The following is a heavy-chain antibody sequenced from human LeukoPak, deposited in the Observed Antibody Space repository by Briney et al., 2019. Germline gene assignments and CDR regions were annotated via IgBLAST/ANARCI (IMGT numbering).Heavy chain of an antibody. J-gene: IGHJ4*02. CDR3: TRHLDYYGSGSYEY. CDR1: GGSLSGFH. Sequence: PSETLSLTCSVSGGSLSGFHWSWIRHPRGKGLEWVGYIHYSGSTDYNPSLKSRVTTSVDTSKNQFSLKLSSVTAADTDVYHCTRHLDYYGSGSYEYWGQGTLVTVSS. CDR2: IHYSGST. D-gene: IGHD3-10*01. V-gene: IGHV4-59*08.